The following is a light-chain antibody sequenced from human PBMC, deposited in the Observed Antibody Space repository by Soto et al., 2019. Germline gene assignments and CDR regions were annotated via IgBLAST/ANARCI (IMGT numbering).Light chain of an antibody. CDR1: SGHSTYT. CDR2: VDSDGSH. V-gene: IGLV4-69*01. J-gene: IGLJ3*02. CDR3: QTWATGPDWV. Sequence: QPVLTQSPSASASLGASVKLTCTLSSGHSTYTITWHQQQPDKGPRFLMNVDSDGSHTKGDGIPDRFSGSSSGAERYLTISSLQSEDEADYYCQTWATGPDWVFGGGTKLTVL.